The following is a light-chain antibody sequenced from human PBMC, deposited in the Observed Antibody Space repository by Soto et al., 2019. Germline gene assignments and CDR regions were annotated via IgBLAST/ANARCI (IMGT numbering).Light chain of an antibody. CDR3: QQYNSAPCT. J-gene: IGKJ3*01. Sequence: DIQMTQSPSSLSASVGDRVTITCRASQGISNSLAWYQQKPGKVPKLLIYTASTSQSGVPSRFSGRGSGTDFTLTISSLQHEDVATYYCQQYNSAPCTFGPGTKVHIK. CDR1: QGISNS. V-gene: IGKV1-27*01. CDR2: TAS.